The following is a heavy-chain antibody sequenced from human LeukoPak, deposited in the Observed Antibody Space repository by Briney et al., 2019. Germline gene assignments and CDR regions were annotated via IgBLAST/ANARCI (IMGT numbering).Heavy chain of an antibody. V-gene: IGHV4-59*12. CDR1: GDSISYYY. Sequence: SETLSLTCSVSGDSISYYYWTWIRQPPGKGLEWIGYVYSSGGTNYNPSLKSRVTMSVDTSKNQFSLKLSSVTAADTAVYYCARDYDFWTDAFDIWGQGTMVIVSS. J-gene: IGHJ3*02. CDR2: VYSSGGT. CDR3: ARDYDFWTDAFDI. D-gene: IGHD3-3*01.